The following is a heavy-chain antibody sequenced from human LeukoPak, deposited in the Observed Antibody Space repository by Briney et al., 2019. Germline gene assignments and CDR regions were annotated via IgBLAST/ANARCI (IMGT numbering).Heavy chain of an antibody. CDR1: GYIFTRYY. J-gene: IGHJ5*02. V-gene: IGHV1-46*01. CDR3: ARTQVVVVAATPSPWFDP. Sequence: ASVKVSCKASGYIFTRYYMHWVRQAPGQGVEWMGWIKPSGGSTSYAQKFQGRVTLTRDMSTSTVYMELSSLRSEDTAVYYCARTQVVVVAATPSPWFDPWGQGTLVTVSS. D-gene: IGHD2-15*01. CDR2: IKPSGGST.